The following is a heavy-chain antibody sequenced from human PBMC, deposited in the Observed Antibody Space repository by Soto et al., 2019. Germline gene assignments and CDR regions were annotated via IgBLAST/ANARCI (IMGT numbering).Heavy chain of an antibody. V-gene: IGHV3-53*01. CDR3: GTQPGGGGY. CDR1: GFTVSNNY. Sequence: EVQLVESGGGLIQPGGSLRLSCAVSGFTVSNNYMSWVRQAPGKGLEGVSVIYSGGYTAYGDSVKGRFTISRDNSKNNLFLQKNSPGADDPAVYSGGTQPGGGGYWGQGTLVTVSS. J-gene: IGHJ4*02. CDR2: IYSGGYT. D-gene: IGHD2-2*01.